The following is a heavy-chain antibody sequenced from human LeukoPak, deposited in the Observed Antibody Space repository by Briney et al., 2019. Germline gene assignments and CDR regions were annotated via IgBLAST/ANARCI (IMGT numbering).Heavy chain of an antibody. D-gene: IGHD5-12*01. CDR1: GFTFSSYA. Sequence: PGGSLRLSCAASGFTFSSYAMHWVRQAPGKGLEWVAVISYDGSNKYYADSVKGRFTISRDNSKNTLYLQMNSLRAEDTAVYYCASCVGLGYPLKEGYYYYMDVWGKGTTVTVSS. J-gene: IGHJ6*03. V-gene: IGHV3-30-3*01. CDR2: ISYDGSNK. CDR3: ASCVGLGYPLKEGYYYYMDV.